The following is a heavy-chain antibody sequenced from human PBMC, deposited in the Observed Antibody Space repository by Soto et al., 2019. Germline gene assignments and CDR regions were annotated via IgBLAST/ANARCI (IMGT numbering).Heavy chain of an antibody. Sequence: LRLSCAASGXTFSSYGMHWVRQAPGKGLEWVAVIWYDGSNKYYADSVKGRFTISRDNSKNTLYLQMNSLRAEDTAVYYCAREDTANYYYYGMDVWGQGTTVTVSS. V-gene: IGHV3-33*01. D-gene: IGHD5-18*01. J-gene: IGHJ6*02. CDR1: GXTFSSYG. CDR2: IWYDGSNK. CDR3: AREDTANYYYYGMDV.